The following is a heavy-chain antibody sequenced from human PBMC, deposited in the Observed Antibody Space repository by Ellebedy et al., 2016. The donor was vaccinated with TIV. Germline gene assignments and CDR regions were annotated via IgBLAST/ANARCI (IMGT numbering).Heavy chain of an antibody. CDR2: IIPIFGTA. CDR3: AFRLEGPFDY. V-gene: IGHV1-69*13. CDR1: GGTFSSYA. J-gene: IGHJ4*02. D-gene: IGHD2/OR15-2a*01. Sequence: SVKVSXXASGGTFSSYAISWVRQAPGQGLEWMGGIIPIFGTANYAQKFQGRVTITANESTSTAYMELSSLRSEDTAVYYCAFRLEGPFDYWGQGTLVTVSS.